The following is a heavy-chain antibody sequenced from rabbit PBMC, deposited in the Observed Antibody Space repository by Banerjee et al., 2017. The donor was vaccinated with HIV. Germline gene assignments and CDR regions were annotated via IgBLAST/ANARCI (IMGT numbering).Heavy chain of an antibody. CDR3: ARSRAGYAGYGYGDL. CDR2: INTSSGNT. J-gene: IGHJ4*01. V-gene: IGHV1S45*01. D-gene: IGHD6-1*01. CDR1: GFSFSNKYV. Sequence: QEPLKESGGGLVTPGGNLTLTCTASGFSFSNKYVMCWVRQAPGKGLEWIACINTSSGNTVYASWAKGRFTISKTSSTTVTLQMTSLTAADTATYFCARSRAGYAGYGYGDLWGQGTLVTVS.